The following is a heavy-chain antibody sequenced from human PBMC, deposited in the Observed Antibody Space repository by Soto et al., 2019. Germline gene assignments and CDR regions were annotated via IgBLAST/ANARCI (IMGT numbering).Heavy chain of an antibody. CDR3: AKAHMWGGDSTSYYFES. D-gene: IGHD6-6*01. J-gene: IGHJ4*02. CDR1: GFTFDDYA. V-gene: IGHV3-9*01. CDR2: ISWNSGSI. Sequence: EVQLVESGGGLVQPGRSLRLSCAASGFTFDDYAMHWVRQAPGKGLEWVSGISWNSGSIGYADSVKGRFTISRDNGKSTLYLQLSSLRADDTALYYCAKAHMWGGDSTSYYFESWGQGTLVTVSS.